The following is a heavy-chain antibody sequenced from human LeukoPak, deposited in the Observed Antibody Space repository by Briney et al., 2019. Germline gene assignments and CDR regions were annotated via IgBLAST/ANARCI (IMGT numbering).Heavy chain of an antibody. Sequence: QPGGSLRLSCAASGFTFSTYGMHWVRQAPGKGLEWVAFIRYDESYKYYADSVKGRFTISRGNSKNTLYLQMNSLRAEDTAVYYCAKAFIAARDFDYWGQGTLVTVSS. D-gene: IGHD6-6*01. CDR1: GFTFSTYG. J-gene: IGHJ4*02. CDR3: AKAFIAARDFDY. CDR2: IRYDESYK. V-gene: IGHV3-30*02.